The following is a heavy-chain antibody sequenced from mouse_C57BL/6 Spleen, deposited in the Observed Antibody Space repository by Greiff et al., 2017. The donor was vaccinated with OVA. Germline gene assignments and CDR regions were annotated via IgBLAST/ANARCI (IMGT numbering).Heavy chain of an antibody. D-gene: IGHD1-1*02. CDR3: ASPYGPFDY. J-gene: IGHJ2*01. Sequence: EVQLQQSVAELVRPGASVKLSCTASGFNIKNTYMPWVKQRPEQGLEWIGRIDPANGNTKYAPKFQGKATITADTSSNTAYLQLSSLTSEDTAIYYCASPYGPFDYWGQGTTLTVSS. V-gene: IGHV14-3*01. CDR1: GFNIKNTY. CDR2: IDPANGNT.